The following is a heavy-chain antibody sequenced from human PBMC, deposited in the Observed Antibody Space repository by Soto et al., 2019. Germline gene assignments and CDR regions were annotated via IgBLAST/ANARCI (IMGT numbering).Heavy chain of an antibody. V-gene: IGHV1-46*01. J-gene: IGHJ1*01. D-gene: IGHD2-21*02. CDR3: ARELYSCGGDCPYYMGY. CDR1: GYPFTDYF. CDR2: ISLYHHST. Sequence: GASVKVSCKTSGYPFTDYFIHWVRQAPGQGLEWMGIISLYHHSTSYAQKFQGRLTVTADTSTTTVYMDLSSLRSQDSAVYWCARELYSCGGDCPYYMGYWGQGTLVTVSS.